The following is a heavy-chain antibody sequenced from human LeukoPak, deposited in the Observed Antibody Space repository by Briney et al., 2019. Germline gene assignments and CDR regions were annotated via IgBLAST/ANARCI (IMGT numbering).Heavy chain of an antibody. CDR1: GLNFADYA. CDR2: ISADGGTT. V-gene: IGHV3-43*02. J-gene: IGHJ4*02. Sequence: PGGSLRLSCVVSGLNFADYAMHWVRQPPGKGLEWASLISADGGTTFSADSVKGRFTIARDNSKNSLYLQMNSLRSEDTAMYFCAKESGKFDYWGQGTLVAVST. CDR3: AKESGKFDY.